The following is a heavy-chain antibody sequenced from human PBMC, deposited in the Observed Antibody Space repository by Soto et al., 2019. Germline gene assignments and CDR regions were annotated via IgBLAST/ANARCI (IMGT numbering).Heavy chain of an antibody. CDR3: AKEGGLSGSYYISSSYYFAY. J-gene: IGHJ4*02. CDR1: GFTFSSYG. Sequence: QVQLVESGGGVVQPGRSLRLSCAASGFTFSSYGMHWVRQAPGKGLEWVAIISYDGSNTYYADSVKGRFTISRDNSKNTLYLQMNSLRAEDTSVYYCAKEGGLSGSYYISSSYYFAYWGQGTLVTVSS. V-gene: IGHV3-30*18. CDR2: ISYDGSNT. D-gene: IGHD1-26*01.